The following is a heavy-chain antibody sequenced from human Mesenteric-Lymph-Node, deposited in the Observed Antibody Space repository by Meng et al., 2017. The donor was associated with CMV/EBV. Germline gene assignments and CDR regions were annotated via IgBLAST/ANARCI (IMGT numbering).Heavy chain of an antibody. D-gene: IGHD3-10*01. CDR3: ARDYYYGSGSYYNVFDY. J-gene: IGHJ4*02. CDR1: FTFTSDA. Sequence: FTFTSDAISCVRRAPGQGLEWMGLISAYNGNTHYAQKLQGRVTVTTDTSTSTAYMELRSLRSDATAVYYCARDYYYGSGSYYNVFDYWGQGTLVTVSS. V-gene: IGHV1-18*04. CDR2: ISAYNGNT.